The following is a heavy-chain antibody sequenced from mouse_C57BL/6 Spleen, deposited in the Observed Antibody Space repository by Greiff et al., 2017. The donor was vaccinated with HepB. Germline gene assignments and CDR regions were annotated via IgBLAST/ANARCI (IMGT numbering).Heavy chain of an antibody. V-gene: IGHV1-52*01. CDR2: IDPSDSET. CDR1: GYTFTSYW. CDR3: ARSGYYDSSPRRSSDYFDY. D-gene: IGHD1-1*01. J-gene: IGHJ2*01. Sequence: QVQLQQPGAELVRPGSSVKLSCKASGYTFTSYWMHWVKQRPIQGLEWIGNIDPSDSETHYNQKFKDKATLTVDKSSSTAYMQLSSLTSEDSAVYYCARSGYYDSSPRRSSDYFDYWGQGTTLTVSS.